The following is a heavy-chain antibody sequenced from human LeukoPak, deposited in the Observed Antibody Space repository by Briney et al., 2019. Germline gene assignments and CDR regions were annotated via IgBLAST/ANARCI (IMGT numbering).Heavy chain of an antibody. CDR1: GGSFSGYY. J-gene: IGHJ5*02. V-gene: IGHV4-59*01. CDR2: IYYSGST. D-gene: IGHD3-22*01. Sequence: SETLSLTCAVYGGSFSGYYWSWIRQPPGKGLEWIGYIYYSGSTNYNPSLKSRVTISVDTSKNQFSLKLSSVTAADTAVYYCAGTYYYDSSGYYLSWFDPWGQGTLVTVSS. CDR3: AGTYYYDSSGYYLSWFDP.